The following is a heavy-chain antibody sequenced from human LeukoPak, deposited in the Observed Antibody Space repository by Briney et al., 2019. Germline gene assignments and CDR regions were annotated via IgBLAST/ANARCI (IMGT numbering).Heavy chain of an antibody. CDR1: GYTFTAYY. V-gene: IGHV1-2*02. D-gene: IGHD2-15*01. CDR3: ARALCSGGSCYPAPPGIDF. CDR2: INPNTGGT. J-gene: IGHJ4*02. Sequence: ASVKVSCKASGYTFTAYYMHWVRQAPGQGLEWMGWINPNTGGTNYAQNFQGRVTMTGDTSINTASMELSGLRSDDMAVYYCARALCSGGSCYPAPPGIDFWGQGTLVTVSS.